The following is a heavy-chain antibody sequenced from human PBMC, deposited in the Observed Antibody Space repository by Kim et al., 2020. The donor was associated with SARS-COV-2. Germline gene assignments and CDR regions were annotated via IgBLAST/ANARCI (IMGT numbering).Heavy chain of an antibody. Sequence: VKGRFTLSEGNSKNTLYLQMDSLGAEDTAVYYCARGGIQLWDGGADYWGQGTLVTVSS. J-gene: IGHJ4*02. V-gene: IGHV3-30*01. D-gene: IGHD5-18*01. CDR3: ARGGIQLWDGGADY.